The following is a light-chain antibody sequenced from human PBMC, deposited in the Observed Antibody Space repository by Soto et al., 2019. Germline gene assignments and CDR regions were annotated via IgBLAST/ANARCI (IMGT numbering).Light chain of an antibody. Sequence: ETLLTQSPATLSVSPGERATLSCRASQSVRDNLAWYQQKPGQAPRLLIYSASTRAPGIPDRFSGSGFGTEFSLTISSLQSEDFAVYYCQQHNDWPPSTFGQGTKLEI. CDR1: QSVRDN. J-gene: IGKJ2*01. CDR3: QQHNDWPPST. V-gene: IGKV3-15*01. CDR2: SAS.